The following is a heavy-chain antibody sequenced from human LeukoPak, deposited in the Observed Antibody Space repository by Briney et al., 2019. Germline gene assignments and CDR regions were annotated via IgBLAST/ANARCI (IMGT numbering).Heavy chain of an antibody. D-gene: IGHD3-10*01. V-gene: IGHV1-46*01. CDR3: ARDYYGSGSPIAYYFDY. CDR1: GYTFTSYY. CDR2: INPSGGST. Sequence: ASVKVSCKASGYTFTSYYMHWVRQAPGQGLEWVGIINPSGGSTSYAQKFQGRVTMTRDMSTSTVYMELSSLRSEDTAVYYCARDYYGSGSPIAYYFDYWDQGTLVTVSS. J-gene: IGHJ4*02.